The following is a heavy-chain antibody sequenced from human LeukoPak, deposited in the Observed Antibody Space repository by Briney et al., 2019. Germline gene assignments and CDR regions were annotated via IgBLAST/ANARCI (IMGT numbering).Heavy chain of an antibody. Sequence: GRSLRLSCAASGFSFKDTGMHWVRQAPGKGPEWLTIIWYDGSTKYYADSVKGRFTISRDNAKNSLYLQMNSLRAEDTAVYYCARDRVSSTGARGWFDPWGQGTLVTVSS. J-gene: IGHJ5*02. CDR2: IWYDGSTK. D-gene: IGHD2-2*01. CDR3: ARDRVSSTGARGWFDP. V-gene: IGHV3-33*01. CDR1: GFSFKDTG.